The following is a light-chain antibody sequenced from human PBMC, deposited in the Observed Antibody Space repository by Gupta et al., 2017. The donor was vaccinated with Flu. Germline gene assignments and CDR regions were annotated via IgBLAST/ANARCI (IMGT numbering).Light chain of an antibody. CDR2: EDT. V-gene: IGLV3-1*01. CDR1: KLGDKY. Sequence: SYELTQPPSVSVSPGQTASITCSGDKLGDKYTCWYQQKPGQSPILFIYEDTKRPSGIPERFSGSNSGNTATLTITGTQAMDEADDYCQVWDSSTAIDVFGTGTKVTGL. CDR3: QVWDSSTAIDV. J-gene: IGLJ1*01.